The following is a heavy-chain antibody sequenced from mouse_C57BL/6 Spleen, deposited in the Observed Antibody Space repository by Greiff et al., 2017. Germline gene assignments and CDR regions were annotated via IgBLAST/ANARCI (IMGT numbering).Heavy chain of an antibody. CDR3: ARRGYGYDADY. V-gene: IGHV5-6*02. D-gene: IGHD2-2*01. CDR2: ISSGGSYT. J-gene: IGHJ2*01. Sequence: DVKLVESGGDLVKPGGSLKLSCAASGFTFSSYGMSWVRQTPDKRLEWVATISSGGSYTYYPDSVKGRFTISRDNAKNTLYLQMSSLKSEDTAMYYCARRGYGYDADYWGQGTTLTVSS. CDR1: GFTFSSYG.